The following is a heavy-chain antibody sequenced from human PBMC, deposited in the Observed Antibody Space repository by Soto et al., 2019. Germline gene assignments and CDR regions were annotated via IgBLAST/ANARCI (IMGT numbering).Heavy chain of an antibody. Sequence: PSETLSLTCTVSGGSISSSSYYWGWIRQPPGKGLEWIGSIYYSGSTYYNPSLKSRVTISVDTSKNQFSLKLSSVTAADTAVYYCARHILYSSSWYGRQPSKFDPWGQGTLVTVSS. V-gene: IGHV4-39*01. D-gene: IGHD6-13*01. CDR2: IYYSGST. J-gene: IGHJ5*02. CDR1: GGSISSSSYY. CDR3: ARHILYSSSWYGRQPSKFDP.